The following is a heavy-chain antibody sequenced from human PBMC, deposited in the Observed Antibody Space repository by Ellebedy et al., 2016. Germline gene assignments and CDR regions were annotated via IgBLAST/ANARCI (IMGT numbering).Heavy chain of an antibody. J-gene: IGHJ4*02. CDR2: IKSKTDGGTI. V-gene: IGHV3-15*01. D-gene: IGHD4-17*01. CDR3: TTLNYGASDF. CDR1: GFTFNDAW. Sequence: GESLKISCVASGFTFNDAWFSWVRQAPGKGLEWVGRIKSKTDGGTIDYATPVKGRFIISRDNSKNTLFLQMNSLEIEETAVYYCTTLNYGASDFWGQGTLVTVSS.